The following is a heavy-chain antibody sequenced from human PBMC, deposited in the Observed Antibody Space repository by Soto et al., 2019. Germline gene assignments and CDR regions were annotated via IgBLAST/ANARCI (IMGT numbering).Heavy chain of an antibody. CDR3: ARGRRGNCSGGSCYPGLY. D-gene: IGHD2-15*01. CDR1: GGSFSGYY. V-gene: IGHV4-34*01. J-gene: IGHJ4*02. CDR2: INHSGST. Sequence: QVQLQQWGAGLLKPSETLSLTCAVYGGSFSGYYWSWIRQPPGKGLEWIGEINHSGSTNYNPSLKSRVTISVDTSKNQFSLKLSSVTAADTAVYYCARGRRGNCSGGSCYPGLYWGQGTLVTVSS.